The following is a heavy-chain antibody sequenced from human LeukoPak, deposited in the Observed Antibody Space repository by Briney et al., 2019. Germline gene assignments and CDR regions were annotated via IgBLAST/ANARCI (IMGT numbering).Heavy chain of an antibody. V-gene: IGHV4-30-2*01. CDR1: GGSISSGGYS. D-gene: IGHD1-7*01. CDR3: ARTTRITGTTGYFDY. J-gene: IGHJ4*02. CDR2: IYHSGST. Sequence: SETLSLTCAVSGGSISSGGYSWSWIRQPPGKGLEWIGYIYHSGSTYYNPSLKSRVTISVDTSKNQFSLKLSSVTAADTAVYYCARTTRITGTTGYFDYWGQGTLVTVSS.